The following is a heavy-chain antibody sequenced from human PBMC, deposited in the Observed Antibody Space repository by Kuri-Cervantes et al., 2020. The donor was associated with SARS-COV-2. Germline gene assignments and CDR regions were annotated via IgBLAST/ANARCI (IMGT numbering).Heavy chain of an antibody. J-gene: IGHJ4*02. CDR1: GGSINSSSYY. D-gene: IGHD2/OR15-2a*01. Sequence: GSLRLSCTVSGGSINSSSYYWGWIRQPPGKGLEWIGSIYYSGSTYYNPSLKSRVTISVDTSKNQFSLKLSSVTAADTAVYYCASFSSVESGRDDYWGQGTPVTVSS. CDR2: IYYSGST. V-gene: IGHV4-39*01. CDR3: ASFSSVESGRDDY.